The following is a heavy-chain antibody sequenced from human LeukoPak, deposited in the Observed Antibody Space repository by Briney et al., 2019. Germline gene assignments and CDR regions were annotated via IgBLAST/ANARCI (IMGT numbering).Heavy chain of an antibody. CDR2: ISGDGGST. Sequence: GGSLRLSCAASGFTFDDYAMHWVRQAPGKGLEWISLISGDGGSTYYADSVKGRFTISRDNTRKSLSLQMSSLRSEDTALYYCARESETSGWYDYWGQGTLVTVSS. J-gene: IGHJ4*02. D-gene: IGHD6-19*01. V-gene: IGHV3-43*02. CDR1: GFTFDDYA. CDR3: ARESETSGWYDY.